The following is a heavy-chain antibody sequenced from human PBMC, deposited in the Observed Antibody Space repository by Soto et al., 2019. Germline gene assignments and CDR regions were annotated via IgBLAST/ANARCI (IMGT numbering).Heavy chain of an antibody. J-gene: IGHJ5*02. V-gene: IGHV4-34*01. CDR3: ARGFKDDFLKTNWFDP. D-gene: IGHD3-9*01. CDR2: INHSGST. CDR1: GGSFSGYY. Sequence: SETLSLTCAVYGGSFSGYYWSWIRHPPGKGLEWIGEINHSGSTNYNPSLKSRVTISVDTSKNQFSLKLSSVTAADTAVYYCARGFKDDFLKTNWFDPWGQGTLVTVSS.